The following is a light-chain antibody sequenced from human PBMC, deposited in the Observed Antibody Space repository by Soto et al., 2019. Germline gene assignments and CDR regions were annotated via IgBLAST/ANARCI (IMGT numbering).Light chain of an antibody. CDR2: EDN. Sequence: NFMLTQPHSVSESPGKTVTISCTRSSGSIASNYVQWYQQRPGSAPTTVIYEDNQRPSGVPDRFSGSIDSSSNSASLTISGLKTEDEADYYCQSDDSSNHVVFGGGIKVTVL. J-gene: IGLJ2*01. CDR3: QSDDSSNHVV. V-gene: IGLV6-57*04. CDR1: SGSIASNY.